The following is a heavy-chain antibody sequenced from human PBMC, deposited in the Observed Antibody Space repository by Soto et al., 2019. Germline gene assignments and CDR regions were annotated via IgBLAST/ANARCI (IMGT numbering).Heavy chain of an antibody. CDR1: GGTFSSYA. CDR2: IIPIFGTA. Sequence: SVKVSCKASGGTFSSYAISWVRQAPGQGLEWMGGIIPIFGTANYAQKFQGRVTITADESTSTAYMELSSLRSEDTAVYYCARAAGYYYVSSGYYYVDENWFDPWGQGTLVTVSS. V-gene: IGHV1-69*13. D-gene: IGHD3-22*01. J-gene: IGHJ5*02. CDR3: ARAAGYYYVSSGYYYVDENWFDP.